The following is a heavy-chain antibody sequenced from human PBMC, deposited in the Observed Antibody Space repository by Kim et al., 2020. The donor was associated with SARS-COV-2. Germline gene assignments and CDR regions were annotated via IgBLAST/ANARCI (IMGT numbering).Heavy chain of an antibody. D-gene: IGHD3-16*01. V-gene: IGHV3-30-3*01. CDR2: ISYDGSDK. J-gene: IGHJ6*02. CDR3: ARDQIEGVHEFYFAMDV. CDR1: GFTFSLYA. Sequence: GGSLRLSCAASGFTFSLYAIHWVRQAPGKGLEWVAVISYDGSDKRYADSVKGRYTMSRDNSENTVYLQMNSLRGEDTAVYYCARDQIEGVHEFYFAMDVWGQGTKVTVSS.